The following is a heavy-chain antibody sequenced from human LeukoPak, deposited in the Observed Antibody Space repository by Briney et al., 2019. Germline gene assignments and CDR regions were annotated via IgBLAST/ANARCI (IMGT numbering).Heavy chain of an antibody. Sequence: PGGSLRLSCAGSGFTFSNYEMNWVRQAPGKGLDWISYISSTGRTKYYADSVKGRFTVSRDNAKTSLYLQMSSLRTEDTAVYYCARENGDYGDPFDFWGQGTLVAVSS. J-gene: IGHJ4*02. D-gene: IGHD4/OR15-4a*01. CDR3: ARENGDYGDPFDF. CDR2: ISSTGRTK. CDR1: GFTFSNYE. V-gene: IGHV3-48*03.